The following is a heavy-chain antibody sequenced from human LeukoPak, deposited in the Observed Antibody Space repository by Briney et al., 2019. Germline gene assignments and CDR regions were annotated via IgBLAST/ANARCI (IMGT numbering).Heavy chain of an antibody. D-gene: IGHD3-16*02. CDR1: GGSISSYY. J-gene: IGHJ4*02. Sequence: SETLSHTCTVSGGSISSYYWSWIRQLPGKGLEWIGYIYYSGSTNYNPSLKSRVTISVDTSKNQFSLKLSSVTAADTAVYYCARSDVYYDYVWGSYRSYYFDYWGQGTLVTVSS. CDR2: IYYSGST. CDR3: ARSDVYYDYVWGSYRSYYFDY. V-gene: IGHV4-59*01.